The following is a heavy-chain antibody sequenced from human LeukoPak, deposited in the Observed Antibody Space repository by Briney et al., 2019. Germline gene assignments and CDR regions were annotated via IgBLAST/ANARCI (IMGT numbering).Heavy chain of an antibody. CDR1: GYTFTSYD. Sequence: ASVKVSCKASGYTFTSYDINWVRQATGQGLEWIGWMNPNSGNTGYAQKFQGRVTMTRNTSISTAYMELSSLRSEDTAVYYCARGSYSSSWYHGTGYYYYYGMDVWGQGTTVTVSS. V-gene: IGHV1-8*01. D-gene: IGHD6-13*01. J-gene: IGHJ6*02. CDR3: ARGSYSSSWYHGTGYYYYYGMDV. CDR2: MNPNSGNT.